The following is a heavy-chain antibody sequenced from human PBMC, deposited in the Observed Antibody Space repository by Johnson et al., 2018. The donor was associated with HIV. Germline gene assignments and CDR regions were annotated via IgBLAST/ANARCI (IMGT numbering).Heavy chain of an antibody. Sequence: VQLVESGGGLKQPGGSLRLSCAASGFTFSSYDMHWVRQATGKGLEWVSTIGTAGDTYYPGSVKGRFTISRDNSKNTLYLQMNSLRAEDTAVYYCAKPSTESAFDIWGQGTMVTVSS. CDR1: GFTFSSYD. CDR2: IGTAGDT. CDR3: AKPSTESAFDI. V-gene: IGHV3-13*01. J-gene: IGHJ3*02. D-gene: IGHD1-1*01.